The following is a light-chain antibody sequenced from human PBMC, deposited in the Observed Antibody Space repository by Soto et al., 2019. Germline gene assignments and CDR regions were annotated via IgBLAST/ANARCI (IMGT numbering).Light chain of an antibody. CDR3: NSQTTSGIRV. CDR2: EVS. Sequence: QSALTQPASVSGSPGHSITISCTGTSTDVGDSNHVSWYQHHPGKAPKLIIYEVSYRPSGVSNRFSGSKSAYTASLTISGHQAEDEADYYCNSQTTSGIRVFGTGSKLTVL. J-gene: IGLJ1*01. CDR1: STDVGDSNH. V-gene: IGLV2-14*01.